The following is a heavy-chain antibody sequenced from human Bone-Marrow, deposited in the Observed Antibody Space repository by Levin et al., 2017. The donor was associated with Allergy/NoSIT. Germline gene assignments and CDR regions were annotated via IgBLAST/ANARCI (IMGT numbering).Heavy chain of an antibody. Sequence: ASVKVSCAASGFRFSDYVMNWVRQAPGKGLEWVSVISGSGDNTYYADSVKGRFTISRDTSKNTLYLQMNSLSAEDTAICYCVRTPGAIVVTPYFDYWGQGTLVTVSS. V-gene: IGHV3-23*01. CDR1: GFRFSDYV. CDR2: ISGSGDNT. CDR3: VRTPGAIVVTPYFDY. J-gene: IGHJ4*02. D-gene: IGHD2-21*01.